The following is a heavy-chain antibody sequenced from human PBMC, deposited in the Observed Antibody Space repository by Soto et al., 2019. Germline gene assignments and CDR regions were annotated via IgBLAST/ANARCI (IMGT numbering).Heavy chain of an antibody. CDR1: GGSISSGGYY. D-gene: IGHD1-7*01. CDR3: ARGGITGTTGVRNYYGMDV. V-gene: IGHV4-31*03. CDR2: IYYSGST. Sequence: PSETLSLTCTVSGGSISSGGYYWSWIRQHPGKGLEWIGYIYYSGSTYYNPSLKSRVTISVDTSKNQFSLKLSSVTAADTAVYYCARGGITGTTGVRNYYGMDVWGQGTTVTVS. J-gene: IGHJ6*02.